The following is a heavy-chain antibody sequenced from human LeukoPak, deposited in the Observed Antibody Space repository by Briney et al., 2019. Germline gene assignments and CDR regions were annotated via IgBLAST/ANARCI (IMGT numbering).Heavy chain of an antibody. CDR1: GGSIGSYY. J-gene: IGHJ4*02. D-gene: IGHD6-19*01. Sequence: SETPSLTCTVSGGSIGSYYWSWIRQPPGKGLEWIGYIYYSGSTNYNPSLKSRVTISVDTSKNQFSLRLSSVTAADTAIYYCARAVSGRFDYWGQGTLVTVSS. CDR3: ARAVSGRFDY. V-gene: IGHV4-59*08. CDR2: IYYSGST.